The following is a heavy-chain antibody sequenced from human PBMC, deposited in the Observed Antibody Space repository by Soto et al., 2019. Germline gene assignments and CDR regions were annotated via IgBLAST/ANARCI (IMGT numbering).Heavy chain of an antibody. CDR1: GGTFSSYA. CDR3: ARDPGITGTTGRRTGNFDY. D-gene: IGHD1-20*01. J-gene: IGHJ4*02. Sequence: QVQLVQSGAEVKKPGSSVKVSCKASGGTFSSYAISWVRQAPGQGLEWMGGIIPIFGTANYAQKFQGRVTITADESTSTAYMELSSLRSEDTAVYYCARDPGITGTTGRRTGNFDYWGQGTLVTVSS. V-gene: IGHV1-69*12. CDR2: IIPIFGTA.